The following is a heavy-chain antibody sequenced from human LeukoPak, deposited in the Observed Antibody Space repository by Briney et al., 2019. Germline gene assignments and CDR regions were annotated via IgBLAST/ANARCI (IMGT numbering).Heavy chain of an antibody. Sequence: GGSLRLSCAASGFTFRSYSMNWVRQAPGKGLEWVSFIIGMSRSIYYADSVKGLFTISRDNAKNSVYLQMNSLRDDDTAVYYCARDSSDAYNPEPGYWGQGTLVTVSS. CDR3: ARDSSDAYNPEPGY. CDR2: IIGMSRSI. V-gene: IGHV3-48*02. D-gene: IGHD5-24*01. J-gene: IGHJ4*02. CDR1: GFTFRSYS.